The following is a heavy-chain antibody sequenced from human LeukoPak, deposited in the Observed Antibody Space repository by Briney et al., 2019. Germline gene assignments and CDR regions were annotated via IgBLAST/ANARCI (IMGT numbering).Heavy chain of an antibody. CDR3: ASDRDYYDSSGYLFDY. CDR2: IKQDGSEK. D-gene: IGHD3-22*01. J-gene: IGHJ4*02. Sequence: GGSLRLSCAASGFTFSRYCMSWVRQAPGKGLEWVANIKQDGSEKYYVDSVKGRFTISRDNAKNSLYLQMNSLRAEDTAVYYCASDRDYYDSSGYLFDYWGQGTLVTVSS. V-gene: IGHV3-7*01. CDR1: GFTFSRYC.